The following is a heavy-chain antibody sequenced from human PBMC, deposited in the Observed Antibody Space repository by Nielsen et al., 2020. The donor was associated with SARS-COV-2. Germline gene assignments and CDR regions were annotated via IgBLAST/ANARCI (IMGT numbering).Heavy chain of an antibody. J-gene: IGHJ6*02. V-gene: IGHV4-34*01. CDR1: GCSISSYY. D-gene: IGHD2-15*01. CDR2: INHSGST. CDR3: ARGAATWENYYYYYGMDV. Sequence: SETLSLTCTVSGCSISSYYWSWIRQPPGKGLEWIGEINHSGSTNYNPSLKSRVTISVDTSKNQFSLKLSSVTAADTAVYYCARGAATWENYYYYYGMDVWGQGTTVTVSS.